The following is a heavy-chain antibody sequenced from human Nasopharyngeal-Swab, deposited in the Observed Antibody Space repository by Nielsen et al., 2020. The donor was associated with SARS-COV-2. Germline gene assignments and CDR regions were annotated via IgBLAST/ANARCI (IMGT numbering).Heavy chain of an antibody. CDR3: AHLGYCSSTSCL. V-gene: IGHV4-59*04. Sequence: SETLSLTCTVSGGSISSYYWSWIRQPPGKGLEWIGYIYYSGSTYYNPSLKSRVTISVDTSKNQFSLKLSSVTAADTAVYYCAHLGYCSSTSCLWGQGTLVTVSS. D-gene: IGHD2-2*01. CDR1: GGSISSYY. CDR2: IYYSGST. J-gene: IGHJ4*02.